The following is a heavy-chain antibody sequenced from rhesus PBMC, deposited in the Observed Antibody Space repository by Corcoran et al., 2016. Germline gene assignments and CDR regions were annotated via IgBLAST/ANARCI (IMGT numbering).Heavy chain of an antibody. D-gene: IGHD2-21*01. CDR3: AKDRDCTGSGCYKLIDY. Sequence: EVQLVESGGGLVQAGGSLRLSCAASGFTFSSYGMSWVRQAPGKGLEWVSYISNGVGSTYYADSWKGRFTISRDNSKNTLSLQMNSLRAEDTAVYYCAKDRDCTGSGCYKLIDYWGQGVLVTVSS. V-gene: IGHV3S5*01. CDR2: ISNGVGST. CDR1: GFTFSSYG. J-gene: IGHJ4*01.